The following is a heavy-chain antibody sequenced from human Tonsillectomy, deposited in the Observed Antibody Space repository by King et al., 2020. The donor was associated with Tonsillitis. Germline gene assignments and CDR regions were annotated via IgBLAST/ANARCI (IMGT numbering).Heavy chain of an antibody. D-gene: IGHD5-18*01. V-gene: IGHV4-39*07. CDR1: GGSISSSSYY. CDR3: ASHYGYTYGYPEWSFDI. J-gene: IGHJ3*02. Sequence: QLQESGPGLVKPSETLSLTCTVSGGSISSSSYYGGWIRQPPGKGLEWIGSIYYSGSTYYNPSLKSRVTISVDTSKDQFSMKLSSVTAADTAVYYCASHYGYTYGYPEWSFDIWGQGTMVTVSS. CDR2: IYYSGST.